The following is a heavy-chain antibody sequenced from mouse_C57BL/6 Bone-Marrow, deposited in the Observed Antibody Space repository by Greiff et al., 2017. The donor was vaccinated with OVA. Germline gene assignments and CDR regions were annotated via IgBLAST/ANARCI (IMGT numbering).Heavy chain of an antibody. D-gene: IGHD2-4*01. CDR3: TMYDYYYYAMDY. CDR2: ISSGGDYI. CDR1: GFTFSSYA. Sequence: EVHLVESGEGLVKPGGSLKLSCAASGFTFSSYAMSWVRQTPEKRLEWVAYISSGGDYIYYADTVKGRFTISRDNARNTLYLQMSSLKSEDTAMYYCTMYDYYYYAMDYWGQGTSVTVSS. V-gene: IGHV5-9-1*02. J-gene: IGHJ4*01.